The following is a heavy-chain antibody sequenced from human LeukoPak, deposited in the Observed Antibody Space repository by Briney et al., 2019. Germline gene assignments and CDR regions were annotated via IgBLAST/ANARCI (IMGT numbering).Heavy chain of an antibody. Sequence: ASVKVSCKASGYTFTSYGISWVRQAPGQGLEWMGWISAYNGNTNYAQKLQGRVTMTTDTSTSTAYMELRSLRSDDTAVYYCARGLRYCSSTSCYHSKTFDYWGQGTLVTVSS. CDR1: GYTFTSYG. CDR2: ISAYNGNT. CDR3: ARGLRYCSSTSCYHSKTFDY. J-gene: IGHJ4*02. V-gene: IGHV1-18*01. D-gene: IGHD2-2*01.